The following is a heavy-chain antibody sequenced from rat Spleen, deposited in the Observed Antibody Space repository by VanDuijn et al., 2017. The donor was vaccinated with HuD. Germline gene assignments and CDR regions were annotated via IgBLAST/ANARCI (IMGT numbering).Heavy chain of an antibody. CDR1: GFTFSDYG. CDR2: SSYGDSFGHSST. Sequence: EVQMVESGGGLVQPGRSLKLSCAASGFTFSDYGMAWVRQAPTKGLEWVATSSYGDSFGHSSTYYRDSVKGRFTIYRDNAKSTLSLQMDSLRSEDTATYHCARRHYGYTDYFDYWGQGVMVTVSS. D-gene: IGHD1-9*01. J-gene: IGHJ2*01. V-gene: IGHV5-29*01. CDR3: ARRHYGYTDYFDY.